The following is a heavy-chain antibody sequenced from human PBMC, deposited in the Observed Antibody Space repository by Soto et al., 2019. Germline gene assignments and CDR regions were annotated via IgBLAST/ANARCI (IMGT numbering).Heavy chain of an antibody. CDR1: GYTSTNYG. V-gene: IGHV1-3*01. CDR3: ARLGAELLLQPLGGMDV. J-gene: IGHJ6*02. Sequence: ASVKVSCKASGYTSTNYGMHWVRQAPGQRLEWMGWINAGSGNTKYSQKFQGRITITRDTSASTVYMELSSLRSEDTAVYYCARLGAELLLQPLGGMDVWGQGPRSPSP. CDR2: INAGSGNT. D-gene: IGHD2-15*01.